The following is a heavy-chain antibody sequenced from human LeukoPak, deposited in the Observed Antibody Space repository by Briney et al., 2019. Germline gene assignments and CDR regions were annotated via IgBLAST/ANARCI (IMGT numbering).Heavy chain of an antibody. CDR3: ARVYAVPAAIRHYYYYMDV. CDR2: ISAYNGNT. CDR1: GYTFTSYG. Sequence: ASVKVSCKASGYTFTSYGISWVRRAPGQGLEWMGWISAYNGNTNYAQKLQGRVTMTTDTSTSTAYMELRSLRSDDTAVYYCARVYAVPAAIRHYYYYMDVWGKGTTVTVSS. D-gene: IGHD2-2*01. V-gene: IGHV1-18*01. J-gene: IGHJ6*03.